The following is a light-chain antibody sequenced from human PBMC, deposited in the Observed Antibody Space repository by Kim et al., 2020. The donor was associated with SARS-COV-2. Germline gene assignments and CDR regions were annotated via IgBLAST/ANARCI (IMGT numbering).Light chain of an antibody. CDR3: NSRDSSGNHVV. J-gene: IGLJ2*01. Sequence: AVGQTVRITCQGDSLRSYYASWYQQKPGQAPLLGIYGKNNRPSGIPDRFSGSSSGNTASLTITGAQAEDEADYYCNSRDSSGNHVVFGGGTQLTVL. V-gene: IGLV3-19*01. CDR1: SLRSYY. CDR2: GKN.